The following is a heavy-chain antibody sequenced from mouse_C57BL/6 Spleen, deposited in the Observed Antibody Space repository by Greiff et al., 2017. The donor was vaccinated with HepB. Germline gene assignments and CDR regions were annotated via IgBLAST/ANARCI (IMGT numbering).Heavy chain of an antibody. CDR2: IDPNSGGT. CDR1: GYTFTSYW. D-gene: IGHD2-1*01. V-gene: IGHV1-72*01. J-gene: IGHJ1*03. CDR3: ARGVYGNHIHWYFDV. Sequence: QVQLKQPGAELVKPGASVKLSCKASGYTFTSYWMHWVKQRPGRGLEWIGRIDPNSGGTKYNEKFKSKATLTVDKPSSTAYMQLSSLTSEDSAVYYCARGVYGNHIHWYFDVWGTGTTVTVSS.